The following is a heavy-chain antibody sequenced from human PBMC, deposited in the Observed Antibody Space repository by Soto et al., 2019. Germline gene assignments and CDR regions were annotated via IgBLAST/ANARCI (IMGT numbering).Heavy chain of an antibody. Sequence: SETLSLTCTVSGGSISGRDYYWSWIRQHPGKGLEWIGYIYYTGSTYYNPSLKNRFTISIDTSNNQFSLKLSSVTAADTAVYYCARQVSTVPRGVVVKPLYYFDYWGQGTLVTVSS. D-gene: IGHD3-16*02. CDR1: GGSISGRDYY. CDR3: ARQVSTVPRGVVVKPLYYFDY. CDR2: IYYTGST. J-gene: IGHJ4*02. V-gene: IGHV4-31*03.